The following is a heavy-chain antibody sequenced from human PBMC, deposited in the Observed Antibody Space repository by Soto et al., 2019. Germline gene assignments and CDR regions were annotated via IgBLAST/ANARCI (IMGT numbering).Heavy chain of an antibody. Sequence: SETLSLTCAVSGYSISSGYYWGWIRQPPGKGLEWIGSIYHSGSTYYNPSLKSRVTISVDTSKNQFSLKLSSVTAADTAVYYCASSSELSLFGYWGQGTLVT. D-gene: IGHD3-16*02. CDR3: ASSSELSLFGY. J-gene: IGHJ4*02. CDR1: GYSISSGYY. V-gene: IGHV4-38-2*01. CDR2: IYHSGST.